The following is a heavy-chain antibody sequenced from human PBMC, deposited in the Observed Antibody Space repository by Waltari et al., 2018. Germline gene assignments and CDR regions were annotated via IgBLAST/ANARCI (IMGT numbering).Heavy chain of an antibody. CDR2: INHSGST. V-gene: IGHV4-34*01. J-gene: IGHJ4*02. Sequence: QVQLQQWGAGLLKPSETLSLTCAVYGGSYSGYCWSWIRKPPGKGLEWIGEINHSGSTNYNPSLKSRVTISVDTSKNQFSLKLSSVTAADTAVYYCARGSWYDYVWGSYRPPYYFDYWGQGTLVTVSS. CDR3: ARGSWYDYVWGSYRPPYYFDY. D-gene: IGHD3-16*02. CDR1: GGSYSGYC.